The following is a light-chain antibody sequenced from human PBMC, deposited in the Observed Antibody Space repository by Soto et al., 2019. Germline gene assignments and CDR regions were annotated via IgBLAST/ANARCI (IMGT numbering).Light chain of an antibody. CDR1: QSLLHSNGYNY. J-gene: IGKJ2*01. Sequence: DIVMTQSPLSLPVTPGEPASISCRSSQSLLHSNGYNYLDWYLQTPGQSPQLLIYLGSNRASGVPDRLSGSGSGTDFTLKISRVEAEDVGVYYCMQALQTPPTFGQGTKLEIK. V-gene: IGKV2-28*01. CDR2: LGS. CDR3: MQALQTPPT.